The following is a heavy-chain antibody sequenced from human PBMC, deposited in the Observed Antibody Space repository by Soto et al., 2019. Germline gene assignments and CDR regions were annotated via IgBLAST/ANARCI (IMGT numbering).Heavy chain of an antibody. J-gene: IGHJ4*02. CDR2: INSDGSST. D-gene: IGHD6-19*01. CDR1: GFTFSSYW. CDR3: AVAVAGPTAIGY. V-gene: IGHV3-74*01. Sequence: EVQLVESGGGLVQPGGSLRLSCAASGFTFSSYWMHWVRQAPGKGLVWVSRINSDGSSTSYADSVKGRFTISRVNAKNTLYLQMNSLRAEDTAVYYCAVAVAGPTAIGYWGQGTLFTVSS.